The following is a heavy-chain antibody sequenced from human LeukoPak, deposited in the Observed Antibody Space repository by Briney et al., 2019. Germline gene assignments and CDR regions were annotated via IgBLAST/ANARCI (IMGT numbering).Heavy chain of an antibody. Sequence: ASVKVSCKASGYTFTGYYMHWVRQAPGQGLEWMGWINPNSGGTNYAQKFQGRVTMTRDTSISTAYMELSRLRSDDTAVHYCARARITMVRGVIPPNWFDPWGQGTLVTVSS. J-gene: IGHJ5*02. D-gene: IGHD3-10*01. CDR2: INPNSGGT. CDR3: ARARITMVRGVIPPNWFDP. V-gene: IGHV1-2*02. CDR1: GYTFTGYY.